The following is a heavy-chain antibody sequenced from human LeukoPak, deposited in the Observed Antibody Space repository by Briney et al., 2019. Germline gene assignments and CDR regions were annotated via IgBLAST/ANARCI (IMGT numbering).Heavy chain of an antibody. CDR1: GYTFTGYY. D-gene: IGHD3-3*01. V-gene: IGHV1-2*02. Sequence: ASVKVSCKTSGYTFTGYYMHWVRQAPGQGLEWMGWINPNSGGTNYAQKFQGRVTITADESTSTAYMELSSLRSEDTAVYYCASAHYDFWSGRGYYYYMDVWGKGTTVTVSS. CDR3: ASAHYDFWSGRGYYYYMDV. J-gene: IGHJ6*03. CDR2: INPNSGGT.